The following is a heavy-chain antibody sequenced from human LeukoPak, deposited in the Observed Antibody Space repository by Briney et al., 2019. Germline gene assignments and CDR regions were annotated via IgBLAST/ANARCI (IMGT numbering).Heavy chain of an antibody. CDR2: ISYDGSNK. CDR3: ARDPLGDATYYFDY. V-gene: IGHV3-30*03. D-gene: IGHD3-16*01. Sequence: QPGRSLRLSCAASGFTFSSYGMHWVRQAPGKGLEWVAVISYDGSNKYYADSVKGRFTISRDNSKNTLYLQMNSLRAEDTAVYYCARDPLGDATYYFDYWGQGTLVTVSS. J-gene: IGHJ4*02. CDR1: GFTFSSYG.